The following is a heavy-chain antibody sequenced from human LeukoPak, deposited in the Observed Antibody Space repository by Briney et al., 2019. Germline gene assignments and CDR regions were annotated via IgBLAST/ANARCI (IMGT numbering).Heavy chain of an antibody. J-gene: IGHJ3*02. CDR1: GFTFSSYG. Sequence: GGSLRLSCAASGFTFSSYGMHWVCQAPGKGLEWVAVIWYDGSNKYYADSVKGRFTISRDNSKNTLYLQMNSLRAEDTAVYYCARDLPSAGAFDIWGQGTMVTVSS. V-gene: IGHV3-33*01. CDR2: IWYDGSNK. CDR3: ARDLPSAGAFDI. D-gene: IGHD3-10*01.